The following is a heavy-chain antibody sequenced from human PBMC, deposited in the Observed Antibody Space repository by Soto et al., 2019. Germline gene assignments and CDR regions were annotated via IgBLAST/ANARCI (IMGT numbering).Heavy chain of an antibody. V-gene: IGHV3-48*03. J-gene: IGHJ4*02. CDR3: VRFGGEAARRCDY. Sequence: GGSLRLSCVASEFTFSSYEMNWVRQAPGKGLEWVSYISSSGTTIYYTDSVKGRFTISRDNAKKSLYLQMNNLRAEDTAVYYCVRFGGEAARRCDYWGQGTLVTVSS. D-gene: IGHD6-6*01. CDR2: ISSSGTTI. CDR1: EFTFSSYE.